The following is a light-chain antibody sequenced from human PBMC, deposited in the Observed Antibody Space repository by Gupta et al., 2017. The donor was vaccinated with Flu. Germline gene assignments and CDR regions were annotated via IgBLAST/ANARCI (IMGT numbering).Light chain of an antibody. CDR2: GAS. V-gene: IGKV1-39*01. CDR1: QSIGTY. Sequence: GDRVTITCRTSQSIGTYLKWYHQKPGTAPKLLIYGASNLQSGVPSRFSGSGSGTAFTLTISGLQDEDFAIYYCQQTFTNRYTFGRGSRLEIK. CDR3: QQTFTNRYT. J-gene: IGKJ2*01.